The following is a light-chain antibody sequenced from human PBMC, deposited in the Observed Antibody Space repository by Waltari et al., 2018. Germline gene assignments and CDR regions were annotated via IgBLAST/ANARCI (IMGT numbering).Light chain of an antibody. J-gene: IGKJ3*01. V-gene: IGKV3-15*01. Sequence: EIVMTQSPPTLSVSPGDTASLSCRASKSVGSNLAWYQQKPGQAPRLLIYGAYNRATGIPARFSGSGSGTEFTLTISSLRPEDFATYYCQQSYTAPFTFGPGTRVDLK. CDR3: QQSYTAPFT. CDR2: GAY. CDR1: KSVGSN.